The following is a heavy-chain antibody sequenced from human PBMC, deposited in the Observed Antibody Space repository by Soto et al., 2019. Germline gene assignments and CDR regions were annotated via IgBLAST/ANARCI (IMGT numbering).Heavy chain of an antibody. D-gene: IGHD3-9*01. CDR1: GYTLTELS. CDR2: FDPEDDET. V-gene: IGHV1-24*01. J-gene: IGHJ4*02. CDR3: ATTLRFFDWRYFDC. Sequence: ASVKVSCKVSGYTLTELSMSWVRQAPGKGLEWMGGFDPEDDETIYAQNFQGRVTMTEDTSTDTAYMELSSLRSEDTAVYYCATTLRFFDWRYFDCWGQGTLVTVSS.